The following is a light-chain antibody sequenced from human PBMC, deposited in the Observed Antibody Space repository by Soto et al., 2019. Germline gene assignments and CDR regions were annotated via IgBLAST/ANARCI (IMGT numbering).Light chain of an antibody. V-gene: IGKV1-39*01. CDR1: QSISTF. Sequence: DIQMTQSPSSLSAFVGGRVTISWRTSQSISTFLSWYQQKPGKAPKLLIYTTSSLQSGVSSRFSGTGFGTDFTLTISSLQPEDFATYYCQQSYSTPYTFGQGTKVDIK. CDR3: QQSYSTPYT. J-gene: IGKJ2*01. CDR2: TTS.